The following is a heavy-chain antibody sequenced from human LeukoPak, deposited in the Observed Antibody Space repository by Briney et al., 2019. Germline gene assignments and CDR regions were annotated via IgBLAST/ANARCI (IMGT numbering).Heavy chain of an antibody. Sequence: ASVKVSCKVSGYTLTELSMHWVRQAPGKGLEWMGGFDPEDGETIYAQKFQGRVTITTDESTSTAYMELRSLRSEDTALYYCAREQRRASSTWYPGGPFDYWGQGTLVTVSS. D-gene: IGHD6-13*01. CDR2: FDPEDGET. V-gene: IGHV1-24*01. J-gene: IGHJ4*02. CDR1: GYTLTELS. CDR3: AREQRRASSTWYPGGPFDY.